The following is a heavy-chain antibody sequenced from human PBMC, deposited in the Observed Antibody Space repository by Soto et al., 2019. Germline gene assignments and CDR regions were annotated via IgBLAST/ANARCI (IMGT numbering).Heavy chain of an antibody. CDR2: ISSSSSYI. CDR3: AKDSATLAVAGTRSAY. Sequence: EVQLVESGGGLVKPGGSLRLSCAASGFTFSSYSMNWVRQAPGKGLEWVSSISSSSSYIYYADSVKGRFTISRDNAKNSRYLQSNSLRVEDTAVYFCAKDSATLAVAGTRSAYWGQGTLVTVSS. J-gene: IGHJ4*02. V-gene: IGHV3-21*01. CDR1: GFTFSSYS. D-gene: IGHD6-19*01.